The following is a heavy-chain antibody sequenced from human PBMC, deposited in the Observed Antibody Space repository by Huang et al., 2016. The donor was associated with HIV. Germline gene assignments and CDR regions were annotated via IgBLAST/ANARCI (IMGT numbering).Heavy chain of an antibody. CDR2: MNPSTGNT. CDR1: GYTFTNYD. CDR3: ARSAYGDLDY. D-gene: IGHD4-17*01. V-gene: IGHV1-8*02. J-gene: IGHJ4*02. Sequence: QVHLVQSGAEVKKPGASVKVSCKASGYTFTNYDINWVRQAPGRGLEWMGWMNPSTGNTGFAQSCQGRVTMTRKTSRTTAYMELTSLTSEDTAVYYCARSAYGDLDYWGLGTLVIVSS.